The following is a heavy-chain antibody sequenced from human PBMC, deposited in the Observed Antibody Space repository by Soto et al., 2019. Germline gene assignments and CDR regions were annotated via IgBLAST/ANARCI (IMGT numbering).Heavy chain of an antibody. CDR1: GGSITSSYY. D-gene: IGHD6-13*01. CDR3: ASRGASSWYDADY. J-gene: IGHJ4*02. CDR2: IYYSGST. Sequence: QLQLQESGPGLVKPSETLSLTCTVSGGSITSSYYWGWIRQPPGKGLEWIGSIYYSGSTYYNPSLKGRVTISVDTSKNQFSLRLSSVTAADTAVYYCASRGASSWYDADYWGQGTLVTVSS. V-gene: IGHV4-39*01.